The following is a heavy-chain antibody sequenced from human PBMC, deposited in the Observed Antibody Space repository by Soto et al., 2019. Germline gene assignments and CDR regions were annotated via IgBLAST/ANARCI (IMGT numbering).Heavy chain of an antibody. J-gene: IGHJ6*02. CDR2: IYYSGST. V-gene: IGHV4-59*01. Sequence: QVQLQESGPGLVKPSETLSLTCTVSGGSISSYYWSWIRQPPGKGLEWIGYIYYSGSTNYNPSLKSRVTISVDTSKNQFSLKLSSVTAADTAVYYCARVRELWSYYYYGMDVWGQGTTVTVSS. CDR1: GGSISSYY. D-gene: IGHD1-7*01. CDR3: ARVRELWSYYYYGMDV.